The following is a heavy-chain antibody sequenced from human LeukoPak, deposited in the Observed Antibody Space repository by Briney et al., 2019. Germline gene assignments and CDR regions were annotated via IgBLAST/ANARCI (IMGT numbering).Heavy chain of an antibody. CDR1: GFTFSSYA. Sequence: GRSLRLSCAASGFTFSSYAMHWVRQAPGKGLEWVAVISYDGSNKYYADSVKGRFTISRDNSKNTLYLQMNSLRAEDTAVYHCAREGNYDSSGYYYVLFDYWGQGTLVTVSS. J-gene: IGHJ4*02. D-gene: IGHD3-22*01. CDR2: ISYDGSNK. V-gene: IGHV3-30-3*01. CDR3: AREGNYDSSGYYYVLFDY.